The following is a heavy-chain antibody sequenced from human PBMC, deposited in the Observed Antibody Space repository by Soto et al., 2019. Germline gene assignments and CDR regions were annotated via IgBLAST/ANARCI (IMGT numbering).Heavy chain of an antibody. CDR1: GYSFTSYW. J-gene: IGHJ6*02. CDR2: IDPSDSYT. Sequence: PGESLKISCTGSGYSFTSYWISWVRQMPGKGLEWMGRIDPSDSYTNYSPSFQGHVTISADKSISTAYLQWSSLKASDTAMYYCARHYGTGTPPYYYYGMDVWGQGTTVTVSS. D-gene: IGHD1-1*01. V-gene: IGHV5-10-1*01. CDR3: ARHYGTGTPPYYYYGMDV.